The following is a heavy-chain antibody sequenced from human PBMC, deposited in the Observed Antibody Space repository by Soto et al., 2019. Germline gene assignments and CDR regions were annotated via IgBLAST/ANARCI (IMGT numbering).Heavy chain of an antibody. J-gene: IGHJ2*01. CDR1: GFTISSDA. CDR3: AKGSGWYWGSYWYFEH. D-gene: IGHD6-19*01. V-gene: IGHV3-23*01. CDR2: ISGSGGST. Sequence: GGSLRLSCAASGFTISSDAMSWVCQAQENLLEWVSAISGSGGSTYHADSLKGRFTISRDNSKYSLYLEMNFLRAEDTVVYYCAKGSGWYWGSYWYFEHWGRSSLV.